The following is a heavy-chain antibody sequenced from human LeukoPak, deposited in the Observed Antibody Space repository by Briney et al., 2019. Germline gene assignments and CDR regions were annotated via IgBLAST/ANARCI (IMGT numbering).Heavy chain of an antibody. J-gene: IGHJ4*02. CDR2: IFPSGGEI. CDR1: GFTFSTFA. V-gene: IGHV3-23*01. Sequence: GGSLRLSCATSGFTFSTFAMIWVRQPPGKGLEWVSSIFPSGGEIHYADSVRGRFTISRDNSKSTLSLQMSSLRAEDTAIYYCATYRQVLLPFESWGQGTLVTVSS. CDR3: ATYRQVLLPFES. D-gene: IGHD2-8*02.